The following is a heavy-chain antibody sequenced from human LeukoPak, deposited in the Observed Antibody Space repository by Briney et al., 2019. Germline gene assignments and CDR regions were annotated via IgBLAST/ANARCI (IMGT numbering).Heavy chain of an antibody. D-gene: IGHD3-10*01. J-gene: IGHJ4*02. CDR1: GFTFSSYP. CDR3: ARDGGGYYASGTHYSFDC. V-gene: IGHV3-30-3*01. Sequence: GGSLRLSCSASGFTFSSYPMHWVRQAPGNGLEWVGVISYDGSNKYYAASVKGRFTISRDNSKNTRYLQVNSLSAEDTAVYSCARDGGGYYASGTHYSFDCWGQGTLVTVSS. CDR2: ISYDGSNK.